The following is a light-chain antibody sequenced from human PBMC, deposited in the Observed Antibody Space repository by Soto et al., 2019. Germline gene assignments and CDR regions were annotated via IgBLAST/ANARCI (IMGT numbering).Light chain of an antibody. CDR2: DAS. CDR3: QQYDNVPFT. V-gene: IGKV1-33*01. Sequence: DIQMTQSPSSLSASVGDRVTIICQASQDITNYLNWYQQKPGKAPKLLIYDASHLETGVPSRFSGSGSGTHFSFTISSLQPEDIATYYCQQYDNVPFTFGQGTRLEMK. J-gene: IGKJ5*01. CDR1: QDITNY.